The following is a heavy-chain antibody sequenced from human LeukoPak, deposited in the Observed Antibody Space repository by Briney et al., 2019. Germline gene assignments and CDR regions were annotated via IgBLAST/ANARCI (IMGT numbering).Heavy chain of an antibody. CDR3: ARDFRPSVDTAMFDY. Sequence: PSETLSLTCTVSGGSISSSSYYWGWIRQPPGKGLEWIGSIYYSGSTYYNPSLKSRVTVSVDTSKNQFSLKLSSVTAADTAVYYCARDFRPSVDTAMFDYWGQGTLVTVSS. CDR2: IYYSGST. CDR1: GGSISSSSYY. V-gene: IGHV4-39*07. J-gene: IGHJ4*02. D-gene: IGHD5-18*01.